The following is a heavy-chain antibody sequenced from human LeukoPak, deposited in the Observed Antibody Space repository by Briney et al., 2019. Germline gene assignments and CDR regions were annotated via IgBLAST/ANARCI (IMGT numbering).Heavy chain of an antibody. CDR2: IIPIFGTA. V-gene: IGHV1-69*05. D-gene: IGHD6-13*01. CDR1: GGTFSSYA. CDR3: ARERPPGDSSSWFLEGYFDI. Sequence: GSSVKVSCXASGGTFSSYAITWVRQAPGQGLEWMGRIIPIFGTANYAQKFQGRVTITTDESTSTAYMELSTLRSDDTAVYYCARERPPGDSSSWFLEGYFDIWGQGTLVTVSS. J-gene: IGHJ4*02.